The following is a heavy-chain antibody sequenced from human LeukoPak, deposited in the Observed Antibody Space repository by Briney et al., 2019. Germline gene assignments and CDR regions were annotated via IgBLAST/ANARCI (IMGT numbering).Heavy chain of an antibody. CDR3: ARDHYDSSGYWGDYYYYYYMDV. CDR2: IIPIFDTA. V-gene: IGHV1-69*13. J-gene: IGHJ6*03. CDR1: GGTFSSYA. Sequence: GASVKVSCKASGGTFSSYAISWVRQAPGQELEWMGGIIPIFDTANYAQKFQGRLTITADEYTSTASMELSSLRSEDTAVYYCARDHYDSSGYWGDYYYYYYMDVWGKGTTVTVSS. D-gene: IGHD3-22*01.